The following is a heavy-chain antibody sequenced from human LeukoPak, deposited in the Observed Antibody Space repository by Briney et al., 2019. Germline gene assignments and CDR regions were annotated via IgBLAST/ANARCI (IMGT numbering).Heavy chain of an antibody. J-gene: IGHJ4*02. Sequence: GESVKISCKASGNNYWIAWVRQMPGKGLEWLGIIYFGDSDTRYSPSAEGRLTMSVDKSISTAYLQLSSLKASDTAIYFCGRHSYGLDYWGQGTLVTVSS. CDR1: GNNYW. D-gene: IGHD3-10*01. V-gene: IGHV5-51*01. CDR3: GRHSYGLDY. CDR2: IYFGDSDT.